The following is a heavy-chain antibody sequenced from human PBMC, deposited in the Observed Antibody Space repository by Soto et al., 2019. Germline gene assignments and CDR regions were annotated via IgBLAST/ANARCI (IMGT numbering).Heavy chain of an antibody. CDR3: AREAVKGGCFDY. D-gene: IGHD3-16*01. V-gene: IGHV3-33*01. CDR1: GFTFSSYG. Sequence: QVQLVESGGGVVQPGRSLRLSCAASGFTFSSYGMHWVRQAPGKGLEWVAVIWYDGSNKYYADSVKGRFTISRDNSKNTLYLQMTSLRAEDTAVYYCAREAVKGGCFDYWGQGTLVTVSS. J-gene: IGHJ4*02. CDR2: IWYDGSNK.